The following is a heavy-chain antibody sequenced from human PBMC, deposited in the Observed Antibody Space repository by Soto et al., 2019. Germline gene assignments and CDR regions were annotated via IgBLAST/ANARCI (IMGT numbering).Heavy chain of an antibody. V-gene: IGHV3-23*01. Sequence: EVQLLESGGGLVQPGGSLRLSCSASGFTFNNYAMTWVRQAPGKGLEWVSAISGGGDTTSYADSVKGRFTVSRDGSKNTLYLQMSSLSAEDTALYYCAKGRGGSGSLTPRVDFWGQGTLVNVSS. CDR1: GFTFNNYA. CDR2: ISGGGDTT. D-gene: IGHD3-10*01. CDR3: AKGRGGSGSLTPRVDF. J-gene: IGHJ4*02.